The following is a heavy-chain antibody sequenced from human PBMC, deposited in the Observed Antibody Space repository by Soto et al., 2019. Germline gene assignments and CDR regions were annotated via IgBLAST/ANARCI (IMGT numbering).Heavy chain of an antibody. CDR2: INPGGGRT. V-gene: IGHV1-46*01. CDR1: GYTFTSYY. J-gene: IGHJ4*02. Sequence: ASVKVSCKASGYTFTSYYIHWVRQAPGQGLEWVAMINPGGGRTKNAQMFQGRVTLTRDTSAGTVDMELSSLTSDDTAVYYCARGPSCGGHRYLLAYRGQGSPVPVSS. D-gene: IGHD2-21*02. CDR3: ARGPSCGGHRYLLAY.